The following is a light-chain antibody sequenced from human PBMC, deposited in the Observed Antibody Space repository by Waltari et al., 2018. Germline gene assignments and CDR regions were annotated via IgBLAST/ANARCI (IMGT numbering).Light chain of an antibody. Sequence: QSALTHPASVSGSPGQSLTISCTGASSDVCGYNYVSWYQQHPGKAPKLMIYDVSNRPSGVSNRFSGSKSGNTASLTISGLQAEDEADYYCSSYTSSNTLGFGTGTKVTVL. CDR2: DVS. CDR1: SSDVCGYNY. V-gene: IGLV2-14*03. J-gene: IGLJ1*01. CDR3: SSYTSSNTLG.